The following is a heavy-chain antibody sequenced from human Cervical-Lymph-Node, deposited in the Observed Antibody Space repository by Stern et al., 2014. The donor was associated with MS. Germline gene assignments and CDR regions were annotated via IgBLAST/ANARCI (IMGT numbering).Heavy chain of an antibody. CDR2: ISSSSSTI. D-gene: IGHD3-10*01. Sequence: VQLVESGGGLVQPGGSLRLSCAASGFTFSSYSMNWVRQAPGKGLEWVSYISSSSSTIYYADSVKGRFTISRDNAKNSLYLQMNSLRDEDTAVYYCARDRGGSGSYYSDDYWGKGTLVTVSS. V-gene: IGHV3-48*02. CDR3: ARDRGGSGSYYSDDY. CDR1: GFTFSSYS. J-gene: IGHJ4*02.